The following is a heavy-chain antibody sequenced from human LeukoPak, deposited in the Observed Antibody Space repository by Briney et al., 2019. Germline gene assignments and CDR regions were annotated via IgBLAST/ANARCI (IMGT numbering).Heavy chain of an antibody. CDR3: AREGKDYDSSGYAFDY. V-gene: IGHV4-61*01. J-gene: IGHJ4*02. CDR2: IYYSGST. Sequence: PSETLSLTCTVSGYSISSGYYWGWIRQPPGKGLEWIGYIYYSGSTNYNPSLKSRVTISVDTSKNQFSLKLSSVTAADTAVYYCAREGKDYDSSGYAFDYWGQGTLVTVSS. CDR1: GYSISSGYY. D-gene: IGHD3-22*01.